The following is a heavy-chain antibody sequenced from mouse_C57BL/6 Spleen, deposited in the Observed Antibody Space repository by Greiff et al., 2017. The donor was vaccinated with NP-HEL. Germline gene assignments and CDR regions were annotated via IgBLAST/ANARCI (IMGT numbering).Heavy chain of an antibody. D-gene: IGHD3-1*01. J-gene: IGHJ4*01. CDR2: ISSGSSTI. CDR1: GFTFSDYG. V-gene: IGHV5-17*01. Sequence: VQLKQSGGGLVKPGGSLKLSCAASGFTFSDYGMHWVRQAPEKGLEWVAYISSGSSTIYYADTVKGRFTISRDNAKNTLFLQMTSLRSEDTAMYYCARRLGLDYYAMDYWGQGTSVTVSS. CDR3: ARRLGLDYYAMDY.